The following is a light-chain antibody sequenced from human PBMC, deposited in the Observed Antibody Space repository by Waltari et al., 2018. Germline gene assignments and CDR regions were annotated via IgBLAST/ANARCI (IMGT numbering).Light chain of an antibody. CDR3: CSYSTSGSWM. V-gene: IGLV2-23*02. CDR2: YVT. CDR1: SSTIGDYNL. J-gene: IGLJ3*02. Sequence: QSALTQPASVSGSPGQSITIPCTATSSTIGDYNLVSCFQHHPGKVPELVMYYVTKRPSGISDRFSGSKSGNTASLTISALQADDEADYYCCSYSTSGSWMFGGGTKVTVL.